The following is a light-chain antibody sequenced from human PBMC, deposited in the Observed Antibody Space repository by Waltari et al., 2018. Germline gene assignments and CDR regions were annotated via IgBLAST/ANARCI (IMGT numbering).Light chain of an antibody. CDR1: QTVLYSSNNRYS. CDR2: WAS. J-gene: IGKJ4*01. Sequence: DMLITSSQDSLPVSLAGGPTINGRSAQTVLYSSNNRYSLAWFQQKPGQPPELLIYWASTRESGVPDRFSGSGSGTDFTLTISSLQAEDVAVYYCQQFYSSPLTFGGGTKVEIK. CDR3: QQFYSSPLT. V-gene: IGKV4-1*01.